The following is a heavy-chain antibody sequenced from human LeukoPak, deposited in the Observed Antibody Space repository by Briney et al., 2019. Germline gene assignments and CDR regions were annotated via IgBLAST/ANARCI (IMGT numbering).Heavy chain of an antibody. Sequence: ASVTVSCKASGYIFTSYYVHWVRQAPGQGLEWMGMINPRGGSTTYAQKFQGRVTMTSDTSTSAVYMELTSLRSEDTAVYHCARDRSGDYDWFDPRGQGTLVTVSS. D-gene: IGHD4-17*01. CDR3: ARDRSGDYDWFDP. CDR1: GYIFTSYY. CDR2: INPRGGST. V-gene: IGHV1-46*01. J-gene: IGHJ5*02.